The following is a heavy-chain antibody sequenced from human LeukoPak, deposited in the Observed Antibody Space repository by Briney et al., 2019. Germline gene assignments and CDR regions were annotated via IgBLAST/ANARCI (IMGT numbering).Heavy chain of an antibody. Sequence: GGSLRLSCAASGFTVSSNYMSWVRQAPGKGLEWVSVIYSGGGIYYADSVKGRFTISRDNSKNTLYLQMNSLRAEDTAVYYCARDSSSCSTSCYPDYYGMDVWGKGTTVTVSS. CDR2: IYSGGGI. J-gene: IGHJ6*04. D-gene: IGHD2-2*01. V-gene: IGHV3-53*01. CDR1: GFTVSSNY. CDR3: ARDSSSCSTSCYPDYYGMDV.